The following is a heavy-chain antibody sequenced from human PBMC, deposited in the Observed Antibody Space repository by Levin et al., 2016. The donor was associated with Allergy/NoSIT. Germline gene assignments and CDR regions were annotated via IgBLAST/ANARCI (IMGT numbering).Heavy chain of an antibody. CDR1: GASFSLYY. Sequence: SETLSLTCAVSGASFSLYYFHWVRQTPGKALEWIGEINHDRSIKYNPSLKSRVTISVDTSKNQFSLKLTSVTAADTAVYYCQMAVTAGRFRDYWGQGALVSVSS. CDR2: INHDRSI. CDR3: QMAVTAGRFRDY. J-gene: IGHJ4*02. V-gene: IGHV4-34*01. D-gene: IGHD2-21*02.